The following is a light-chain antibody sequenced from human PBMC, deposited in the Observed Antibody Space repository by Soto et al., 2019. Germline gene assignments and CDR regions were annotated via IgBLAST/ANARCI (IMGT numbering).Light chain of an antibody. CDR2: STS. Sequence: QAVVTQEPSLTVSPGGTVTLTCASSAGAVTSAYYTNWLQQKPGQAPRALIYSTSEKHSWTPARFSCSLLRGKAALTLSAAQPEDEADYYCLLYYGGAQVLFGGGTKLTVL. V-gene: IGLV7-43*01. CDR1: AGAVTSAYY. CDR3: LLYYGGAQVL. J-gene: IGLJ2*01.